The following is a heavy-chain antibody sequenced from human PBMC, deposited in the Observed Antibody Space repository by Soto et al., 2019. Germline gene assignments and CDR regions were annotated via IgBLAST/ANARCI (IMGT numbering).Heavy chain of an antibody. V-gene: IGHV4-30-4*01. D-gene: IGHD3-9*01. CDR1: GGSISSGDYY. J-gene: IGHJ5*02. CDR3: ARGDFLTGSRNWFDP. CDR2: IYYSGST. Sequence: PSETLSLTCTVSGGSISSGDYYWSWIRQPPGKGLEWIGYIYYSGSTYYNPSLKSRVTISVDTSKNQFSLKLSSVTAADTAVYYCARGDFLTGSRNWFDPWGQGILVTVSS.